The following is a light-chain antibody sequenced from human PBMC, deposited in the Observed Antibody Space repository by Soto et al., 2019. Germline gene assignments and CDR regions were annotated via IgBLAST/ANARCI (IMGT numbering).Light chain of an antibody. Sequence: QAVVTQPPSMSGAPGQRVTISCTGSSSNIGADYDVHWYQQLLGTAPKLLIYANSNRPSGVPDRFSGSKSGTSASLAITGLQAEDEADYYCQSYDSSLSVVFGGGTQLTVL. CDR2: ANS. J-gene: IGLJ2*01. CDR3: QSYDSSLSVV. V-gene: IGLV1-40*01. CDR1: SSNIGADYD.